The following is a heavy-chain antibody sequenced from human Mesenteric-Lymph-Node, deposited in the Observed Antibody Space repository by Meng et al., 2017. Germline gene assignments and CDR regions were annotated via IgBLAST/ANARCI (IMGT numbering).Heavy chain of an antibody. D-gene: IGHD1-26*01. J-gene: IGHJ6*02. CDR2: IYYSGST. CDR1: GGSISSSSYY. V-gene: IGHV4-39*07. CDR3: ARDMGVPRRIYYGLDV. Sequence: SETLSLTCTVSGGSISSSSYYWGWILQPPGKGLEWIGSIYYSGSTYYNPSLKSRVTISVDTSKNQFSLKLRAVTAADTAVYYCARDMGVPRRIYYGLDVWGQGTTVTVAS.